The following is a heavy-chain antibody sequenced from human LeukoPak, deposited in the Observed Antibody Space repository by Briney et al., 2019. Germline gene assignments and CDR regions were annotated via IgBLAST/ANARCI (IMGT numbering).Heavy chain of an antibody. J-gene: IGHJ5*02. V-gene: IGHV4-34*01. D-gene: IGHD3-9*01. Sequence: SETLSLTCAVYGGSFSGYYWSWIRQPPGKGLEWIGEISHSGSTNYNPSLKSRVTISVDTSKNQFSLKLSSVTAADTAVYYCARAQLFYDILTGYPSQYNWFDPWGQGTLVTVSS. CDR3: ARAQLFYDILTGYPSQYNWFDP. CDR1: GGSFSGYY. CDR2: ISHSGST.